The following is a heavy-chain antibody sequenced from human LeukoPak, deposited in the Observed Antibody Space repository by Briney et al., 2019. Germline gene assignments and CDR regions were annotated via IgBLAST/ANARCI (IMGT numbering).Heavy chain of an antibody. CDR3: ARVHLHRRGADCYPYFFDY. CDR1: GYSFTTYW. Sequence: GESLKIACKGSGYSFTTYWIGWVRQMPGKGLEWTGILYPGDSDTRYSPSFQGQVTMSAAKSISTAYLQWSSLKASDTAIYYCARVHLHRRGADCYPYFFDYWGHGTPVTVSS. V-gene: IGHV5-51*01. D-gene: IGHD2-21*02. CDR2: LYPGDSDT. J-gene: IGHJ4*01.